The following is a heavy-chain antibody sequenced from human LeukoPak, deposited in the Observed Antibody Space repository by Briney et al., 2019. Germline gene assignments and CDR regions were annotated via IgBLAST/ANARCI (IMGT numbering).Heavy chain of an antibody. V-gene: IGHV1-2*06. CDR2: INPNSDGT. J-gene: IGHJ4*02. Sequence: ASVKVSCKASGYTFTGYYMHWVRQAPGQGLEWMGRINPNSDGTTYPQKFQGRVTMTRDTSISTAYMELSRLRSDDTAVYYCARDRRHHPRVEWSTHPIDYWGQGTLVTVSS. CDR3: ARDRRHHPRVEWSTHPIDY. CDR1: GYTFTGYY. D-gene: IGHD2-8*01.